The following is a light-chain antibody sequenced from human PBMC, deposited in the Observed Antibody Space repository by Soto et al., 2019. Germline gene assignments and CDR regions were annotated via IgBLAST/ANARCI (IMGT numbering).Light chain of an antibody. CDR2: KVS. CDR3: LQATHWPWT. V-gene: IGKV2-30*01. CDR1: QSLLYSDGDTY. Sequence: DVVMTQSPLSLSVTLGQSASISCRSTQSLLYSDGDTYLNWYHQRPGQSPRRLIHKVSKLDSGVPDRISGSGSGSDFTLEISRVEAEDVGTYYCLQATHWPWTFGQGTKVDI. J-gene: IGKJ1*01.